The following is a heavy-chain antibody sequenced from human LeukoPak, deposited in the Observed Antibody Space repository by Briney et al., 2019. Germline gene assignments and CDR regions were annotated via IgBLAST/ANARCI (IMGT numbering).Heavy chain of an antibody. CDR2: MNPNTGNT. Sequence: GASVKVSCKASGYTFTSYDINWVRQATGQGLEWMGWMNPNTGNTGYAQKLQGRVTMTTDTSTSTAYMELRSLRSDDTAVYYCARVYDPAGLVATIQNWFDPWGQGTLVTVSS. CDR3: ARVYDPAGLVATIQNWFDP. J-gene: IGHJ5*02. V-gene: IGHV1-8*01. D-gene: IGHD5-12*01. CDR1: GYTFTSYD.